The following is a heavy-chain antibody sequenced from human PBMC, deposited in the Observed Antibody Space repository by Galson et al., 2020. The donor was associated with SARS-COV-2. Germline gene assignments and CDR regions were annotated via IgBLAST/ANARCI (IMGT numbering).Heavy chain of an antibody. J-gene: IGHJ1*01. V-gene: IGHV3-21*01. CDR2: ISSSSSYI. CDR3: ARDYYDSSGQLQH. CDR1: GFTFSSYS. Sequence: TGGSLRLSCAASGFTFSSYSMNWVRQAPGKGLEWVSSISSSSSYIYYADSVKGRFTISRDNAKNSLYLQMNSLRAEDTAVYYCARDYYDSSGQLQHWGQGTLVTVSS. D-gene: IGHD3-22*01.